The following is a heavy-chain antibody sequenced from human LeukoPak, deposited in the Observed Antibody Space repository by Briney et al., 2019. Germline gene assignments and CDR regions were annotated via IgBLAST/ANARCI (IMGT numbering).Heavy chain of an antibody. Sequence: EASVTVSCTASGYTFTGYYMHWVRQAPGQGLEWMGWISPNSGATNYAQNFQGRVTITRESSITTAYMELSRLTSDDTAVYYCARSGPMELTVTAGDYWGQGTLVTVSS. V-gene: IGHV1-2*02. D-gene: IGHD2-21*02. CDR3: ARSGPMELTVTAGDY. J-gene: IGHJ4*02. CDR2: ISPNSGAT. CDR1: GYTFTGYY.